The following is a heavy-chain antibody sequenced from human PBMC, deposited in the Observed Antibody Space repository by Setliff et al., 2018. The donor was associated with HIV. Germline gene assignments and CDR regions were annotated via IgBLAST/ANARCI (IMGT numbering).Heavy chain of an antibody. D-gene: IGHD3-16*01. J-gene: IGHJ3*02. CDR3: ARGLGADTDFNFFNI. CDR1: GDSVSHYF. V-gene: IGHV4-4*07. Sequence: SETLSLTCSVSGDSVSHYFWSWLRQPAGKRLQWIGRFYTDGTTRNNPSLESRVTMSVDTSTNQSSLKLPSVTAADTAVYFCARGLGADTDFNFFNIWGKGTLVTVSS. CDR2: FYTDGTT.